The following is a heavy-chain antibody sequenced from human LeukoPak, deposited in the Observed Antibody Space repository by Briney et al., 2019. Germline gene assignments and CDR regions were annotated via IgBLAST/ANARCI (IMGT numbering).Heavy chain of an antibody. CDR3: AREGFDY. V-gene: IGHV3-21*01. Sequence: GGSLRLSCAASGFTFSNYNMNWVRQAPGKGLEWVSSITGSTSYIYYADSVKGRFTISRDNAKNSLYLQMNSLRAEDTAVYYCAREGFDYWGQGTLVTVSS. CDR1: GFTFSNYN. CDR2: ITGSTSYI. J-gene: IGHJ4*02.